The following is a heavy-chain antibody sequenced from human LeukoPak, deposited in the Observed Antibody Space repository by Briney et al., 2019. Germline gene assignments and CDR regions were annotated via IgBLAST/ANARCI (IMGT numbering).Heavy chain of an antibody. Sequence: PSETLSLTCTVSGGSISSSSYYWGWIRQPPGKGLEWIGSIYYSGSTYYNPSLKSRVTISVDTSKNQFSLKLSSVTAADTAVYYCARLVRGFTVYWYFDLWGRGTLVTVPS. D-gene: IGHD3-10*01. CDR1: GGSISSSSYY. CDR2: IYYSGST. J-gene: IGHJ2*01. V-gene: IGHV4-39*01. CDR3: ARLVRGFTVYWYFDL.